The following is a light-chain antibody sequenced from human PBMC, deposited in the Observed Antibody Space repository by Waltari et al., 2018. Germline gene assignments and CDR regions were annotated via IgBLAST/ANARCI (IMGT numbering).Light chain of an antibody. V-gene: IGKV3-15*01. CDR2: GAS. CDR3: QQYNNWPFT. Sequence: EIVMTQSPATLSVSPGERATLSCRASQRLSSNLAWYQQKPGKAPRLLIYGASTRATGIPFRFSGSGSRAEFTLTISSLQSEDFAVYYCQQYNNWPFTFGQGTKLEIK. J-gene: IGKJ2*01. CDR1: QRLSSN.